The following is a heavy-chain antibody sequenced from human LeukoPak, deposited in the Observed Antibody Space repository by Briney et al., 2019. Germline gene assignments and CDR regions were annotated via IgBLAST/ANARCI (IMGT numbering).Heavy chain of an antibody. CDR1: GYTFTSYG. CDR3: AAGIVGATTPREFDY. V-gene: IGHV1-18*01. Sequence: ASVKVSCKASGYTFTSYGISWVRQAPGQGLEWMGWISAYNGNTNYAQKLQGRVTMTTDTSTSTAYMELRSLRSDDTAVYYCAAGIVGATTPREFDYWGQGTLVTVSS. D-gene: IGHD1-26*01. J-gene: IGHJ4*02. CDR2: ISAYNGNT.